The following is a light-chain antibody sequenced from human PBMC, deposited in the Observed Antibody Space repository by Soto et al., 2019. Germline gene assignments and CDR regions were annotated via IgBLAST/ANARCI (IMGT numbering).Light chain of an antibody. V-gene: IGKV3-15*01. CDR1: QSVRTK. CDR2: GAS. CDR3: QQYDTWPSIT. J-gene: IGKJ5*01. Sequence: EIVMTQSPATLSVSPGEGATLSCRASQSVRTKLAWYQQTAGPAPRLLIYGASTRATGVSDRFSGSGSGTEYTLTISSLQSEDFAVYYCQQYDTWPSITCGQGTRLEIK.